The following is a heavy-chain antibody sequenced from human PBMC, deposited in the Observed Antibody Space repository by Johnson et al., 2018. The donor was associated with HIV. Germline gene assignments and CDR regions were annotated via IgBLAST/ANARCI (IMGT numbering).Heavy chain of an antibody. D-gene: IGHD1-26*01. CDR1: GFTFSSYA. J-gene: IGHJ3*02. V-gene: IGHV3-23*04. Sequence: VQLVESGGGLVQPGGSLRLSCAASGFTFSSYAMSWVRQAPGKGLEWVSAISGSGAITYYADSVKGRFTISRDNSKDTLYLQMNSVKTEDTAVYYCAREPEGWAFDIWGQGTMVTVSS. CDR2: ISGSGAIT. CDR3: AREPEGWAFDI.